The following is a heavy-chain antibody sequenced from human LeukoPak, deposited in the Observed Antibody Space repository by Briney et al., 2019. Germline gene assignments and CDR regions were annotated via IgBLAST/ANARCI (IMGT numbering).Heavy chain of an antibody. V-gene: IGHV3-7*04. CDR2: IKQGGSEK. Sequence: SGGSLRLSCAASGFIFRNYWMSWVRQAPGKGLEWVANIKQGGSEKYYVDSVKGRFTISRDNAKNSLYLQMNSLRAEDTAVYYCARVSCYYDISTGYPNWFDPWGQGTLVTVSS. J-gene: IGHJ5*02. D-gene: IGHD3-9*01. CDR3: ARVSCYYDISTGYPNWFDP. CDR1: GFIFRNYW.